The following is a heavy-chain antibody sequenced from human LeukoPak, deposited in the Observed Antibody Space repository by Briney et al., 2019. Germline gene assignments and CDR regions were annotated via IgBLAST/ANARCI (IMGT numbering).Heavy chain of an antibody. CDR2: IYYSGST. CDR1: GDSISSSSYY. CDR3: ARSPRRDYFDF. V-gene: IGHV4-39*01. Sequence: SETLSLTCTVSGDSISSSSYYWGWIRQPPGKGLEWIGSIYYSGSTYYNPSLKSRVTISVDTSKNQFSLSLASVTAADTTVYYCARSPRRDYFDFWGQGTLVAVSS. J-gene: IGHJ4*02.